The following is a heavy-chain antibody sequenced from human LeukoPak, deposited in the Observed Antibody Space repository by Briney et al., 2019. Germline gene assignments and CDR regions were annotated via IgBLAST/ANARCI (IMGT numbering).Heavy chain of an antibody. V-gene: IGHV4-34*01. CDR1: GGSLSGYY. CDR3: ARWWAGYFDY. CDR2: INHSGST. J-gene: IGHJ4*02. D-gene: IGHD2-15*01. Sequence: SGTLSLTCAVYGGSLSGYYWSWIRQPPGKGLEWIGEINHSGSTNYNPSLKSRVTISVDTSKNQFSLKLSSVTAADTAVYYCARWWAGYFDYWGQGTLVTVSS.